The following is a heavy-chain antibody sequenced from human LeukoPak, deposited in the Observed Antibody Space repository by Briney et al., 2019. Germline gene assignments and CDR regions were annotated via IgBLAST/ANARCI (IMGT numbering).Heavy chain of an antibody. Sequence: GGSLRLSCAASGFTFSSYSMNWVRQAPGKGLEWVSSISSSSSYIYYADSVKGRFTISRDNSKNTLYLQMNSLRAEDTAVYYCARDPKVVPAAIGAFDIWGQGTMVTVSS. V-gene: IGHV3-21*01. CDR1: GFTFSSYS. J-gene: IGHJ3*02. CDR2: ISSSSSYI. D-gene: IGHD2-2*02. CDR3: ARDPKVVPAAIGAFDI.